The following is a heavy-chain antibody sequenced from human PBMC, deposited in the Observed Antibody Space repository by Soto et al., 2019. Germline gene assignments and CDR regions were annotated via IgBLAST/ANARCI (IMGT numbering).Heavy chain of an antibody. CDR3: AKGGTVTPYYYYMDV. D-gene: IGHD4-17*01. CDR1: GFTFSSYA. Sequence: GGSLRLSCAASGFTFSSYAMSWVRQAPGKGLEWVSAISGSGGSTYYADSVKGRFTISRDNSKNTLYLQMNSLRAEDTAVYYCAKGGTVTPYYYYMDVWGKGTTVTVSS. CDR2: ISGSGGST. V-gene: IGHV3-23*01. J-gene: IGHJ6*03.